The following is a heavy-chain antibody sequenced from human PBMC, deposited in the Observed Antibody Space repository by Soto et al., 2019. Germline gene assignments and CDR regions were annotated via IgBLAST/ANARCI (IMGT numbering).Heavy chain of an antibody. Sequence: SETLSLTCTVSGGSISSSSYYWGWIRQPPGKGLEWIGYIYYGGSTYYNPSLKSRVTISVDTSKNQFSLKLSSVTAADTAVYYCARTLPNRQLFDSWSQGTLVTV. V-gene: IGHV4-30-4*08. D-gene: IGHD1-1*01. CDR1: GGSISSSSYY. CDR3: ARTLPNRQLFDS. CDR2: IYYGGST. J-gene: IGHJ4*02.